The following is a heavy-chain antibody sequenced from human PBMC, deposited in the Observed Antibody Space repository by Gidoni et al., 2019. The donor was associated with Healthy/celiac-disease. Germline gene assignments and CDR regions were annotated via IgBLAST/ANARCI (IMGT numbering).Heavy chain of an antibody. Sequence: EVQLVESGGGLVKPGGSLRLSCAASGFTFSNAWMSWVRQAPGKGLEWVGRIKSKTDGGTTDYAAPVKGRFTISRDDSKNTLYLQMNSLKTEDTAVYYCTTVPGGYDPPWVDYWGQGTLVTVSS. V-gene: IGHV3-15*01. D-gene: IGHD5-12*01. CDR3: TTVPGGYDPPWVDY. J-gene: IGHJ4*02. CDR2: IKSKTDGGTT. CDR1: GFTFSNAW.